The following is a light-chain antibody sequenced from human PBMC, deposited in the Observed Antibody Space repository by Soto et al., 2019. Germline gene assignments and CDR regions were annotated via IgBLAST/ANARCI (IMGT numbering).Light chain of an antibody. CDR3: SSYAGTSIPVV. CDR1: SSDVGGYNF. V-gene: IGLV2-8*01. J-gene: IGLJ2*01. CDR2: DVS. Sequence: QSALTQPPSASGSPGQSITISCTGTSSDVGGYNFVSWYQQHPGKAPKLMIYDVSERPSGVTYRFSGSKSGNTASLTVSGLQADEEADDYCSSYAGTSIPVVFGGGTQVTVL.